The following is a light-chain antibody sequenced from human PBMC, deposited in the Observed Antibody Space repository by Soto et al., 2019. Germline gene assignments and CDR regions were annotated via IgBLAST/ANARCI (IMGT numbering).Light chain of an antibody. CDR3: QQYNSYSIT. CDR2: GAS. CDR1: QDISYY. V-gene: IGKV1-27*01. J-gene: IGKJ5*01. Sequence: DIQMAQSPSSLSASVGDRVTITCRANQDISYYLAWYQQKQGKVPKLLIYGASTLQSGVPSRFSGSGSGTEFTLTISSLQPDDFATYYCQQYNSYSITFGQGTRLEIK.